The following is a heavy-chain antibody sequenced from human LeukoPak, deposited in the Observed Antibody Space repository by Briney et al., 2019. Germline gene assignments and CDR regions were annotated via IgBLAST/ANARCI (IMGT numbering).Heavy chain of an antibody. CDR2: IFYSGST. J-gene: IGHJ4*02. Sequence: SETLSLTCTVSGGSISTSSYYWGWVRQPPGKGLEWIGNIFYSGSTYYSPSLKSRVTISLDTSRNQFSLKLSSVTAADTAVYYCARDNPSRGYDYWGQGTLVTVSS. CDR1: GGSISTSSYY. D-gene: IGHD2-15*01. V-gene: IGHV4-39*07. CDR3: ARDNPSRGYDY.